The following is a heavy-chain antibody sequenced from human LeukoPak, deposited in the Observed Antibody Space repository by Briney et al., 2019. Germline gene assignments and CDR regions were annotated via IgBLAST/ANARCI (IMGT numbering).Heavy chain of an antibody. CDR2: IIPIFGTA. D-gene: IGHD1-26*01. V-gene: IGHV1-69*13. J-gene: IGHJ4*02. CDR1: GGTFSSYA. CDR3: ARYGTLSGSYEWYYFDY. Sequence: GASVKVSCKASGGTFSSYAISWVRQAPGQGLEWMGGIIPIFGTANYAQKFQGRVTITADESTSTAYMELSSLRSEDTAVYYCARYGTLSGSYEWYYFDYWGQGTLVTVSS.